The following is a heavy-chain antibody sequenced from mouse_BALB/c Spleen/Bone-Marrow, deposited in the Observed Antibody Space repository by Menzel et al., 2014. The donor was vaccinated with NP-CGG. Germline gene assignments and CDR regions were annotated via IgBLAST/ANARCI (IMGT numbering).Heavy chain of an antibody. CDR1: GYTFTDYA. V-gene: IGHV1-67*01. CDR3: ARGESYDGWYFDD. J-gene: IGHJ1*01. CDR2: ISTYSGNT. D-gene: IGHD2-12*01. Sequence: VQLQQSGPELVRPGVSVKISCKGSGYTFTDYAMHWVKQSHAKSLEWIGFISTYSGNTNYNQKFKGKATMTVDKSSSTAYMELARLRSQDSDIYYCARGESYDGWYFDDWGAGTTVTVSS.